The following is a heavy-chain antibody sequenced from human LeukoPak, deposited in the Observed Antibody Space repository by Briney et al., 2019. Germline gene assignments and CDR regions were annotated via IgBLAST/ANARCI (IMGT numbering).Heavy chain of an antibody. J-gene: IGHJ4*02. Sequence: ASVKVSCKASGYTFTSYAMHWVRQAPGQRLEWMGWINAGNGNTKYSQKFQGRVTNTRDTSASTAYMELSSLRSEDTAVYYCARGARYYYDSSGYFGYWGRGTLVTVSS. CDR3: ARGARYYYDSSGYFGY. CDR2: INAGNGNT. V-gene: IGHV1-3*01. D-gene: IGHD3-22*01. CDR1: GYTFTSYA.